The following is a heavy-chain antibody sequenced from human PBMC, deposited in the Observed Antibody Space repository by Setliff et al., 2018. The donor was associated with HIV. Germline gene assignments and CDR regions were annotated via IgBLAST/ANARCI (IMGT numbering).Heavy chain of an antibody. Sequence: GGSVKVSCKASGYTFTNYGISWVRQAPGQGPEWLGWISAYNGDTKYAQKFQGRVTMTTDTSTTTAHMELRSLRSDDTAVYYCARLKGVLVVMLDAFDIWGQGTMVTVSS. V-gene: IGHV1-18*01. J-gene: IGHJ3*02. CDR3: ARLKGVLVVMLDAFDI. D-gene: IGHD2-15*01. CDR2: ISAYNGDT. CDR1: GYTFTNYG.